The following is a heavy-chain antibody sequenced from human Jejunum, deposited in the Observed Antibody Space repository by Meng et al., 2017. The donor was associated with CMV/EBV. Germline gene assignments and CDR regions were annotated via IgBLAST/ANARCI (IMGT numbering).Heavy chain of an antibody. CDR2: IYSDGGTT. D-gene: IGHD6-13*01. CDR3: AREEGYTRPHYFDY. Sequence: SGSTFSSYAMSWVRQAPGKGLEWVSVIYSDGGTTDYADSVKGRFTISRDNSKNTLYLQMNSLRAEDTAVYYCAREEGYTRPHYFDYWGQGTLVTVSS. J-gene: IGHJ4*02. CDR1: GSTFSSYA. V-gene: IGHV3-23*03.